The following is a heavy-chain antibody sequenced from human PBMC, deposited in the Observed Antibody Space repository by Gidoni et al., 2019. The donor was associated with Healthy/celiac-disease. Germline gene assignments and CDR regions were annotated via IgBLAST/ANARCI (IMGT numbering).Heavy chain of an antibody. Sequence: EVQLVESGGGLVQPGRSLRLSCTASGFTFGYYAMSWVRQAPGKGLEWVGFIRSKAYGGTTEYAASVKGRFTISRDDSKSIAYLQMNSLKTEDTAVYYCTRVHDSSGYAFDYWGQGTLVTVSS. D-gene: IGHD3-22*01. CDR1: GFTFGYYA. J-gene: IGHJ4*02. CDR3: TRVHDSSGYAFDY. CDR2: IRSKAYGGTT. V-gene: IGHV3-49*04.